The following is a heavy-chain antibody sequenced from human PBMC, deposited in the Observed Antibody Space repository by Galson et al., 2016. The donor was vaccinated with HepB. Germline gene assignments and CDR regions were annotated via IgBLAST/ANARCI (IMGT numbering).Heavy chain of an antibody. CDR3: ARDPQISFHFWRGYFES. V-gene: IGHV3-30-3*01. Sequence: SLRLSCAASGFSFRTYAMHWVRQAPGRGLEWVAVISYEGAKTFYSDSVKGRFTISRDNSRNRLYLQMNTLRLEDTAVYFCARDPQISFHFWRGYFESWGQGTLVTVSS. CDR1: GFSFRTYA. CDR2: ISYEGAKT. D-gene: IGHD3-3*02. J-gene: IGHJ4*02.